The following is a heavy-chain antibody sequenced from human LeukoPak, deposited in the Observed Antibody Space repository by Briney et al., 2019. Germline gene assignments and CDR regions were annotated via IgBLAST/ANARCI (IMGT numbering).Heavy chain of an antibody. Sequence: ASVKVSCKASGYTFTGYHMYWVRQAPGQGLEWMGWLNPSSGGTRYAQKFQGRVTMTRDTSISTAYMELSRLTSDDTAVYYCARVLTPTVVTSNFDYWGQGTLVTVSS. J-gene: IGHJ4*02. CDR2: LNPSSGGT. D-gene: IGHD4-23*01. V-gene: IGHV1-2*02. CDR3: ARVLTPTVVTSNFDY. CDR1: GYTFTGYH.